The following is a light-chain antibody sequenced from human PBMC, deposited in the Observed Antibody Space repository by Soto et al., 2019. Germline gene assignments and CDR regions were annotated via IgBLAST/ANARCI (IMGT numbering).Light chain of an antibody. V-gene: IGLV1-44*01. CDR3: AAWDDSLNGPV. J-gene: IGLJ2*01. CDR2: SNN. Sequence: QPVLTQPPSASGTPGQRVTISCSGSSSNIGSNTVNWYQQLTGTATKLLIYSNNQRPSGVPDRFSGSKSGTSASLAISGLQSEDEADYYCAAWDDSLNGPVFGGGTQLTVL. CDR1: SSNIGSNT.